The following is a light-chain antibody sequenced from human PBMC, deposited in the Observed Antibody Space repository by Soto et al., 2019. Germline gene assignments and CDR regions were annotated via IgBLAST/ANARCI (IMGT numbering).Light chain of an antibody. CDR3: AAWDDSLNGPV. J-gene: IGLJ2*01. CDR1: RSNIGSNT. V-gene: IGLV1-44*01. Sequence: QSVLTQPPSASGTPGQRVTISCSGSRSNIGSNTVNWYQQLPGTAPKLLIYSNNQRPSGLPDRFSGSKSGTSASLAIRGLQSEDEADYYCAAWDDSLNGPVFGGGTKVTVL. CDR2: SNN.